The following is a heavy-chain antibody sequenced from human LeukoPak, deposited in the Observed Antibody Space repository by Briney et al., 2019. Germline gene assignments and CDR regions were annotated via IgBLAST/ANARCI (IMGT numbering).Heavy chain of an antibody. CDR2: ISSSGSTI. CDR3: ARWALLWFGELLFDPADYMDG. V-gene: IGHV3-48*03. J-gene: IGHJ6*03. D-gene: IGHD3-10*01. Sequence: GGSLRLSCAASGFTFSSYEMNWVRQAPGKGLEWVSYISSSGSTIYYADSVKGRFTISRDNAKNSLYLQMNSLRAEDTAVYYCARWALLWFGELLFDPADYMDGWGKGTTVTVSS. CDR1: GFTFSSYE.